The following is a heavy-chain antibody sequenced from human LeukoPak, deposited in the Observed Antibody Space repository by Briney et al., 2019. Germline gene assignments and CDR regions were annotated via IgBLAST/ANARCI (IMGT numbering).Heavy chain of an antibody. V-gene: IGHV1-2*02. CDR1: GYTFTGYY. CDR2: INPYSGGT. D-gene: IGHD5-18*01. CDR3: ATDRRGYGYSNGPEVDY. Sequence: ASVKVSCKASGYTFTGYYMHWVRQAPGQGLEWMGWINPYSGGTNYAQKFQGRVTMTRDTSISTAYMELSRLRSDDTAVYYCATDRRGYGYSNGPEVDYWGQGTLVTVSS. J-gene: IGHJ4*02.